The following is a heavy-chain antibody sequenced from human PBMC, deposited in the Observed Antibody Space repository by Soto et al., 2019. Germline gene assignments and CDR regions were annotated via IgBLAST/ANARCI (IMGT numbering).Heavy chain of an antibody. CDR2: INPNSGGT. CDR3: ARGGTIFGVVIMGYYDVIDV. D-gene: IGHD3-3*01. J-gene: IGHJ6*02. CDR1: GYTFTGYY. V-gene: IGHV1-2*02. Sequence: ASVKVSCKASGYTFTGYYMHWVRQAPGQGLEWMGWINPNSGGTNYAQKFQGRVTMTRDTSISTAYMELSRLRSDDTAVYYCARGGTIFGVVIMGYYDVIDVWGQGTTVTVSS.